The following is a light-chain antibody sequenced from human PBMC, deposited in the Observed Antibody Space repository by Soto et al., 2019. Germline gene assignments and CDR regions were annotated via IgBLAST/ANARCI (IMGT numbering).Light chain of an antibody. V-gene: IGKV3-15*01. J-gene: IGKJ4*01. CDR2: GAS. CDR3: QQYNNWPLT. Sequence: EIVMTQSPATLSVSPGETATLSCRASQSVSDNLAWYQQRPGQAPRLLIYGASARASDIPARFSGSGSGTDFTLTISSLQSEDFAVYSCQQYNNWPLTFGGGTKVDIK. CDR1: QSVSDN.